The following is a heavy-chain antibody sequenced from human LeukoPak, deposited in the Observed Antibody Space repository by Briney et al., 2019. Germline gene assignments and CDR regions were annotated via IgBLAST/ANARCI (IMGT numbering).Heavy chain of an antibody. J-gene: IGHJ6*03. V-gene: IGHV3-64*01. CDR1: GFTFSSYA. CDR3: ARGRGTSVGYYMDD. D-gene: IGHD3-10*01. CDR2: ISSNGGST. Sequence: GGSLRLSCAASGFTFSSYAMHWVRQAPGKGLEYVSAISSNGGSTYYANSVKGRFTISRDNSKNTLYLQMGSLRAEDMAVYYCARGRGTSVGYYMDDWGKGTTVTISS.